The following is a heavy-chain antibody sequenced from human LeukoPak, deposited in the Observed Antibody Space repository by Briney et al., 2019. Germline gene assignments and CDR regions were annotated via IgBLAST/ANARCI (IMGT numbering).Heavy chain of an antibody. CDR3: AKDMGSENSRDPYFDY. Sequence: GGSLRLSCAASGFTFSTYGMHWVRQAPGKGLEWVAFIRYDGSNKFYADSVKGRFTISRDNSKNTLYLQMNSLRAEDTAVYYCAKDMGSENSRDPYFDYWGQGTLVTVSS. CDR1: GFTFSTYG. J-gene: IGHJ4*02. D-gene: IGHD6-6*01. CDR2: IRYDGSNK. V-gene: IGHV3-30*02.